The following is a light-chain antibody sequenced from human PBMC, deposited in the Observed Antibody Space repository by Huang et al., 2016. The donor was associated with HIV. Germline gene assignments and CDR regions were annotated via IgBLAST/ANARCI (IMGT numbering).Light chain of an antibody. Sequence: EIVLTQSPATLSLSPGERATLSCWASQSVSSYLAWYQQKPGQAPRLLIYDASTRATGIPARFSGSGSGTDFTLTISSLEPEDFVVYYCQQRSNWPLTFGGGTKVEIK. CDR2: DAS. CDR1: QSVSSY. CDR3: QQRSNWPLT. J-gene: IGKJ4*01. V-gene: IGKV3-11*01.